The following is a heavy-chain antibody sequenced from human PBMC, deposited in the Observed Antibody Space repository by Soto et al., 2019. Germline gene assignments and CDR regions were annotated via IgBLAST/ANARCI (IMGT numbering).Heavy chain of an antibody. CDR1: GFSLSTSGVG. D-gene: IGHD2-2*01. Sequence: QITLKESGPTLVKPTQTLTLTCTFSGFSLSTSGVGVGWIRQPPGKALEWLAVIYWDDDKRHSPSLKSRLTITKDTSKNQVVLTMTDMDSVDTATYYCAHRLNGPVRNWGQGTLVTVSS. CDR2: IYWDDDK. J-gene: IGHJ4*02. CDR3: AHRLNGPVRN. V-gene: IGHV2-5*02.